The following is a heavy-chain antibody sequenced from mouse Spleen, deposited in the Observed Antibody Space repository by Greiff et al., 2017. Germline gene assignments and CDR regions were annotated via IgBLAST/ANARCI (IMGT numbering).Heavy chain of an antibody. CDR2: IYPRSGNT. D-gene: IGHD2-14*01. CDR3: ARRDRPHFDY. Sequence: VKLMESGAELARPGASVKLSCKASGYTFTSYGISWVKQRTGQGLEWIGEIYPRSGNTYYNEKFKGKATLTADKSSSTAYMELRSLTSEDSAVYFCARRDRPHFDYWGQGTTLTVSS. V-gene: IGHV1-81*01. J-gene: IGHJ2*01. CDR1: GYTFTSYG.